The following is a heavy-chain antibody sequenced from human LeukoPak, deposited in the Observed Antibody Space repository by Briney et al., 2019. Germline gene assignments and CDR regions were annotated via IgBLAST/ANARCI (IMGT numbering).Heavy chain of an antibody. CDR2: ISSTSDAI. CDR1: GFTFSSFS. J-gene: IGHJ6*03. D-gene: IGHD2-21*02. V-gene: IGHV3-48*01. Sequence: PGGSLRLSCAASGFTFSSFSVNWVRQAPGKGLEWVAYISSTSDAIYYVDSVKGRFTISRDNAKNSLYLQMNSLRAEDTAMYYCARVDISLTFYHYFFMDVWGKGTPVTVSS. CDR3: ARVDISLTFYHYFFMDV.